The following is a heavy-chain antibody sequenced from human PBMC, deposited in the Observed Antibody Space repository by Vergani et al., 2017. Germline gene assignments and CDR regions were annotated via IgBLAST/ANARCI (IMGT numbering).Heavy chain of an antibody. CDR2: IYYSGST. V-gene: IGHV4-59*01. CDR1: GGSISSYY. CDR3: ARGAGYGYPLFVY. D-gene: IGHD5-18*01. J-gene: IGHJ4*02. Sequence: QVQLQESGPGLVKPSETLSLTCTVSGGSISSYYWSWIRQPPGKGLEWIGYIYYSGSTNYNPSLKSRVTISVDTSKNQFSLKLSSVTAADTAVYYCARGAGYGYPLFVYWGQGTLVTVSS.